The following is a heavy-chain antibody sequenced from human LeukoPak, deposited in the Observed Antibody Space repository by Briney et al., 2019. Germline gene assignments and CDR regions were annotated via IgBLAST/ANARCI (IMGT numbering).Heavy chain of an antibody. CDR1: GYSISSGYY. Sequence: PSETLSLTCAVSGYSISSGYYWGWIRQPPGKGLEWMGSIYHSGSTYYNPSLKSRVTISVDTSKNQFSLKLSSVTAADTAVYYCASSYYGSGVNWFDPRGQGTLVTVAS. CDR3: ASSYYGSGVNWFDP. D-gene: IGHD3-10*01. CDR2: IYHSGST. J-gene: IGHJ5*02. V-gene: IGHV4-38-2*01.